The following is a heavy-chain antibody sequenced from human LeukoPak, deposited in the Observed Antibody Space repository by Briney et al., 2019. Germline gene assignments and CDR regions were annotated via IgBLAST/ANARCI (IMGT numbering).Heavy chain of an antibody. D-gene: IGHD7-27*01. V-gene: IGHV3-48*04. Sequence: GGSLRLSCAASGFTFSSYSMNWVRQAPGKGLEWVSYISSRSSTIHYADSVKGRFTISRDNATNSLYLQMNSLRAEDTAVYYCARKGGPLGPPFDNWGQGTLVTVSS. CDR2: ISSRSSTI. CDR3: ARKGGPLGPPFDN. CDR1: GFTFSSYS. J-gene: IGHJ4*02.